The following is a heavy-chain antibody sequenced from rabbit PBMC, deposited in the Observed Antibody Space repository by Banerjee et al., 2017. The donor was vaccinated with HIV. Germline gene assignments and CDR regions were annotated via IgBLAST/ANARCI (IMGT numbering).Heavy chain of an antibody. D-gene: IGHD1-1*01. J-gene: IGHJ4*01. V-gene: IGHV1S45*01. Sequence: QEQLEESGGDLVKPEGSLTLTCTASGLDFSSSYWICWVRQAPGKGLEWIGCIYTGSGSTYYASWAKGRFTVSKTSSTTVTLQMTSLTAADTATYFCARDQSMSTTYFSAFNLWGQGTLVTVS. CDR1: GLDFSSSYW. CDR3: ARDQSMSTTYFSAFNL. CDR2: IYTGSGST.